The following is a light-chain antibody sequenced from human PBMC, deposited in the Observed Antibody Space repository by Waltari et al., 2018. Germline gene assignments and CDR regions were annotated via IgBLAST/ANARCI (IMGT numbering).Light chain of an antibody. CDR1: RSNIRSNT. Sequence: QSVLTQPPSASGTPGQRVSISCSGSRSNIRSNTVNWFQQLPGTAPKLLIYNNSQRPSVVPARFSGSKSGTSASLAISGLQSEDEAAYYCATWDDSLNGWVFGGGTKLTVL. CDR3: ATWDDSLNGWV. CDR2: NNS. J-gene: IGLJ3*02. V-gene: IGLV1-44*01.